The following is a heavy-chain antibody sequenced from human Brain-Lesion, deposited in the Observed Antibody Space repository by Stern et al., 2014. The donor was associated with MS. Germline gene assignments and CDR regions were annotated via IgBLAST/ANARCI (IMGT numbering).Heavy chain of an antibody. Sequence: QVQLVESGPGLVKPSQTLSLSCTVSGGSISSGGYYWSWIRQPAGKGLEWIGRIFNSGRTSYNPSPKSRVNLSIDKSKHQFFLRLNSMTAADTAVYYCARGRVVPGFQYYATDVWGQGTTVIVSS. V-gene: IGHV4-61*02. CDR1: GGSISSGGYY. CDR2: IFNSGRT. CDR3: ARGRVVPGFQYYATDV. J-gene: IGHJ6*02. D-gene: IGHD2-2*01.